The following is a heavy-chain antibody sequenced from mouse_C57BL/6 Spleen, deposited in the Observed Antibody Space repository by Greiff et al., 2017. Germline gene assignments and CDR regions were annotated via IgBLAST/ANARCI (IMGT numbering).Heavy chain of an antibody. CDR1: GYTFTSYG. V-gene: IGHV1-81*01. CDR2: TYPRSGNT. J-gene: IGHJ2*01. D-gene: IGHD1-1*01. CDR3: ASPKGYGSSYLYYFDY. Sequence: QVQLQQSGAELARPGASVKLSCKASGYTFTSYGISWVKQRTGQGLEWIGETYPRSGNTYYNEKFKGKATLTADKSSSTAYMELRSLTSEDSAVYFCASPKGYGSSYLYYFDYWGQGTTLTVSS.